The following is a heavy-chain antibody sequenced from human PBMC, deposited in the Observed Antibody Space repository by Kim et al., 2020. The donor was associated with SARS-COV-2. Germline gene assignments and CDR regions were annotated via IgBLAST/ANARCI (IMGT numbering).Heavy chain of an antibody. J-gene: IGHJ3*02. CDR3: ARGVRYFDWLPPPGAFDI. CDR1: GGSISSSSYY. CDR2: IYYSGST. Sequence: SETLSLTCTVSGGSISSSSYYWGWIRQPPGKGLEWIGSIYYSGSTYYNPSLKSRVTISVDTSKNQFSLKLSSVTAADTAVYYCARGVRYFDWLPPPGAFDIWGQGTMVTVSS. V-gene: IGHV4-39*07. D-gene: IGHD3-9*01.